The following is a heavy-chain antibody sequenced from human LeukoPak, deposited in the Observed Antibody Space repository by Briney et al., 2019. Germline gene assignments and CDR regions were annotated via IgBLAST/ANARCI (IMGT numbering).Heavy chain of an antibody. CDR2: ISSDGGTP. CDR1: GFTFRNYG. CDR3: AIHGGGTIRIEAFDV. Sequence: GGSLRLSCAASGFTFRNYGMHWVRQAPGKGLEWVAVISSDGGTPYYADSVKGRFSISRDNSKNTLYLQMNSLRDEDTALYYCAIHGGGTIRIEAFDVWGQGTMVTISS. D-gene: IGHD3-3*01. V-gene: IGHV3-33*08. J-gene: IGHJ3*01.